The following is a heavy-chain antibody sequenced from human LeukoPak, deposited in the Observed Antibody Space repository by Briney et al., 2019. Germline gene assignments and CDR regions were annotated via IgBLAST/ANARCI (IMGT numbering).Heavy chain of an antibody. CDR2: ISAYNGHT. D-gene: IGHD1-26*01. Sequence: EASVKISCKASGHSLTSFGISWVRQAPGQGLEWMGWISAYNGHTKSAEKLQGRVTMTTDTSTNTAYMELTSLRSDDTAVYYCARDQVVGATAGTFDYWGQGTLVTVSS. V-gene: IGHV1-18*01. J-gene: IGHJ4*02. CDR1: GHSLTSFG. CDR3: ARDQVVGATAGTFDY.